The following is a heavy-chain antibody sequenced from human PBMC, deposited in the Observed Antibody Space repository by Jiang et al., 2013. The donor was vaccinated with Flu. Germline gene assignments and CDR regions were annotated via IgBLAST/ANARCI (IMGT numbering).Heavy chain of an antibody. Sequence: ETLSLTCTVSGGSISSSSYYWGWIRQPPGKGLEWIGSIYYSGSTYYNPSLKSRVTISVDTSKNQFSLKLSSVTAADTAVYYCARRYCSSTSCYPTDAFDIWGQGTMVTVSS. CDR2: IYYSGST. D-gene: IGHD2-2*01. CDR3: ARRYCSSTSCYPTDAFDI. CDR1: GGSISSSSYY. J-gene: IGHJ3*02. V-gene: IGHV4-39*01.